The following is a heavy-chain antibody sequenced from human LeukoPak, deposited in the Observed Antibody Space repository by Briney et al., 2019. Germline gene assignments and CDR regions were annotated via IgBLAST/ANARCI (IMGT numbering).Heavy chain of an antibody. CDR3: ATAVPFDY. CDR1: GFTFSSYE. D-gene: IGHD6-19*01. Sequence: QPGGSLRLSCAASGFTFSSYEMNWVRQAPGKGLEWVSYIRSSGSTIYYADSVKGRFTISRDNAKNSLYLQMNSLRAEDTAVYYCATAVPFDYWGQGTLVTVSS. V-gene: IGHV3-48*03. J-gene: IGHJ4*02. CDR2: IRSSGSTI.